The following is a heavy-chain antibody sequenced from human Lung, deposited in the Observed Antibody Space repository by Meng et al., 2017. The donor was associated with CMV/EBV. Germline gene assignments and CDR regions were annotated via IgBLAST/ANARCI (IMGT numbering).Heavy chain of an antibody. D-gene: IGHD3-22*01. J-gene: IGHJ4*02. CDR3: ARESSGYYSY. CDR2: ISYDGSNK. Sequence: SCAASGFTFSSYAMHWVRQAPGKGLEWVAVISYDGSNKYYADSVKGRFTISRDNSKNTLYLQMNSLRAEDTAVYYCARESSGYYSYWVQGTLVTVSS. CDR1: GFTFSSYA. V-gene: IGHV3-30-3*01.